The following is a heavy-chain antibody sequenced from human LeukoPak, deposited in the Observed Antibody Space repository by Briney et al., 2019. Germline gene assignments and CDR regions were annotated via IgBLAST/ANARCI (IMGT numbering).Heavy chain of an antibody. CDR3: ARGERYCSSTSCLDETIPPRY. J-gene: IGHJ4*02. D-gene: IGHD2-2*01. Sequence: ASVKVSCKASGYTFTGYYMHWVRQAPGQGLEWMGRINPNSGGTNYAQKFQGRVTITADESTSTAYMELSSLRSEDTAVYYCARGERYCSSTSCLDETIPPRYWGQGTLVTVSS. CDR2: INPNSGGT. V-gene: IGHV1-2*06. CDR1: GYTFTGYY.